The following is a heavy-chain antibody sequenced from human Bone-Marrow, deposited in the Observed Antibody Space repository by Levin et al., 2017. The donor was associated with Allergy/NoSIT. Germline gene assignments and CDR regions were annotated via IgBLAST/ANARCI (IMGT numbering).Heavy chain of an antibody. V-gene: IGHV1-2*02. J-gene: IGHJ6*03. CDR3: ARSSTYCGGDCYSDNPYYYYYYYMDV. D-gene: IGHD2-21*02. Sequence: ASVKVSCKASGYTFTGYYMHWVRQAPGQGLEWMGWINPNSGGTNYAQKFQGRVTMTRDTSISTAYMELSRLRSDDTAVYYCARSSTYCGGDCYSDNPYYYYYYYMDVWGKGTTVTVSS. CDR2: INPNSGGT. CDR1: GYTFTGYY.